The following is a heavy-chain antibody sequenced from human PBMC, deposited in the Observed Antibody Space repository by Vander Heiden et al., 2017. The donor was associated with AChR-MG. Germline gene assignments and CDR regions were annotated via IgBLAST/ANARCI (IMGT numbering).Heavy chain of an antibody. Sequence: EVQLVESGGGLVKPGGSLRLSCAASGFTFSNAWLSWVRQAPGKGLEWVGRIKSKTDGGTTDYAAPVKGRFTISRDDSKNTLYLQMNSLKTEDTAVYYCTTASCSGGSCYSVQAAWGQGTLVTVSS. CDR3: TTASCSGGSCYSVQAA. D-gene: IGHD2-15*01. CDR1: GFTFSNAW. CDR2: IKSKTDGGTT. J-gene: IGHJ4*02. V-gene: IGHV3-15*01.